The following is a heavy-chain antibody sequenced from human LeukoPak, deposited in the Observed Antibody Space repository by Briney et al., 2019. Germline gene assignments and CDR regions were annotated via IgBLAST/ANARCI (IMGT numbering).Heavy chain of an antibody. D-gene: IGHD4-17*01. CDR1: GYSFTNYW. CDR2: IDPRDAYT. CDR3: ATGASKVTTDFANY. Sequence: GESLTIACKASGYSFTNYWISWVRQMPGKSLEWMGRIDPRDAYTKYSPSFEGHVTISVDKSISTAFLQWSSLKASDSAIYFCATGASKVTTDFANYWGQGTQVAVSS. J-gene: IGHJ4*02. V-gene: IGHV5-10-1*01.